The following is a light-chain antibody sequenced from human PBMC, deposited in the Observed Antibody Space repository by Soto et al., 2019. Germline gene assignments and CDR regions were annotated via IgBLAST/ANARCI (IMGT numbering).Light chain of an antibody. CDR3: QQGHTFPLT. CDR1: QDSSDW. CDR2: AAT. Sequence: DLQMTQSPSSVSASVGDRVTITCRASQDSSDWLAWHQQNPGKASKLLIYAATTLHSGVASKFSGSGSGTDSTLTISSLQPQDFATFYCQQGHTFPLTFGGGTKVEIK. V-gene: IGKV1-12*01. J-gene: IGKJ4*01.